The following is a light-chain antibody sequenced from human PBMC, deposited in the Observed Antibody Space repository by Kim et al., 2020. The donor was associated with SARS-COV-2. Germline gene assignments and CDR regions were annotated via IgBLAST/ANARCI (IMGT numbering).Light chain of an antibody. CDR2: ATN. CDR1: TGPVTSNQW. Sequence: QAVVTQEPSLTVSPGGTVTLTCGSNTGPVTSNQWPYWVQQKPGQVPRTLIYATNNKHSWTPARFSGSLSGGKAALTLSGAQPDDEADYYCSLNYAGGRMFGGGTQLTVL. V-gene: IGLV7-46*01. CDR3: SLNYAGGRM. J-gene: IGLJ3*02.